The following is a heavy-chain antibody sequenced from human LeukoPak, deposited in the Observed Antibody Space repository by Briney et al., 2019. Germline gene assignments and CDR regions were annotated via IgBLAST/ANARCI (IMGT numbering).Heavy chain of an antibody. V-gene: IGHV3-30*02. Sequence: GGSLRLSCAASGFTFSSYGMHWVRQAPGKGLEWVAFIRYDGSNKYYADSVKSRFTISRDNSKNTLYLQMNSLRAEDTAVYYCAKIQYSSGWPDAFDIWGQGTMVTVSS. CDR3: AKIQYSSGWPDAFDI. J-gene: IGHJ3*02. CDR1: GFTFSSYG. CDR2: IRYDGSNK. D-gene: IGHD6-19*01.